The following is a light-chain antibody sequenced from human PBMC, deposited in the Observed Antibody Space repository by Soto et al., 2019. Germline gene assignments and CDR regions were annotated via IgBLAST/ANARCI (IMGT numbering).Light chain of an antibody. Sequence: DIQMTQSPSSLSASVGDRVTITCRARQSISSYLNWYQQKPGKAPKLLIYAASSLQSGVPSRFSGSGSGTDFTLTISSRQPEDFATYYCQQSYSTPPYTFGQGTKLEIK. V-gene: IGKV1-39*01. CDR1: QSISSY. J-gene: IGKJ2*01. CDR2: AAS. CDR3: QQSYSTPPYT.